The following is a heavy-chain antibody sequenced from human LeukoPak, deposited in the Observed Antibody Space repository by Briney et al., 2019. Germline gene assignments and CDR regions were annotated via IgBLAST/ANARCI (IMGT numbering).Heavy chain of an antibody. CDR2: IYYSGGT. CDR1: GGSISSGGYY. CDR3: ARLGPFGGGAFDI. J-gene: IGHJ3*02. V-gene: IGHV4-31*03. Sequence: SETLSLTCTVSGGSISSGGYYWSWIRRHPGKGLEWIGYIYYSGGTYYNPSLKSRVTISVDTSKNQFSLKLSSVTAADTAVYYCARLGPFGGGAFDIWGQGTMVTVSS. D-gene: IGHD3-16*01.